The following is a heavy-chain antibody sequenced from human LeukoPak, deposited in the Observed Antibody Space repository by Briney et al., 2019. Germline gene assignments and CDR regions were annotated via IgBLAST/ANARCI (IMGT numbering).Heavy chain of an antibody. CDR2: INHDGSER. D-gene: IGHD2-2*02. J-gene: IGHJ4*02. Sequence: PGGSLRLSCAASGFTFSSYWMSWVRQVPGKGLEWVANINHDGSERYYVDSVKGRFTISRDNAKESLYLQMNSLRAEDTAVYYCARLEYCTSSSCYSLRYWGQGTLVTVSS. V-gene: IGHV3-7*01. CDR3: ARLEYCTSSSCYSLRY. CDR1: GFTFSSYW.